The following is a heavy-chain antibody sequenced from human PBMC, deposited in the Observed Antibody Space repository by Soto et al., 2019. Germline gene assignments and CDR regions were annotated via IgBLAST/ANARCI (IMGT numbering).Heavy chain of an antibody. J-gene: IGHJ4*02. CDR2: INPSGGST. CDR3: ARDPGIAVAREVY. V-gene: IGHV1-46*03. Sequence: QVQLVQSGAEVKKPGASVKVSCKASGYTFTSYYMHWVRQAPGQGLEWMGIINPSGGSTSYAQKSQGRGTMTRDTSTSTVYMELSSLRSEDTAVYYCARDPGIAVAREVYWGQGTLVTVSS. CDR1: GYTFTSYY. D-gene: IGHD6-19*01.